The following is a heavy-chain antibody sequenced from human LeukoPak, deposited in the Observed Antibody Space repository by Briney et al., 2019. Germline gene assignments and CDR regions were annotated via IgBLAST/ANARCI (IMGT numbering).Heavy chain of an antibody. D-gene: IGHD1-26*01. CDR2: IYTSGST. CDR1: GGSISSGSYY. J-gene: IGHJ5*02. V-gene: IGHV4-61*02. Sequence: SQTLSLTCTVSGGSISSGSYYWSWTRQPAGKGLEWIGRIYTSGSTNYNPSLKSRVTISVDTSKNQFSLKLSSVTAADTAVYYCARSYSGSYGRGWFDPWGQGTLVTVSS. CDR3: ARSYSGSYGRGWFDP.